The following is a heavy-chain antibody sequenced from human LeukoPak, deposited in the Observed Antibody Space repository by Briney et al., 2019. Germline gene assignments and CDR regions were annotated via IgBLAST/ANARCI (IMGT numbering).Heavy chain of an antibody. CDR3: ASPDPYYDGPFDY. CDR1: GGSISSSSYY. V-gene: IGHV4-39*07. Sequence: SETPSLTCTVSGGSISSSSYYWGWIRQPPGKGLEWIGSIYYSGSTYYNPSLKSRVTISVDTSKNQFSLKLSSVTAADTAVYYCASPDPYYDGPFDYWGQGTLVTVSS. CDR2: IYYSGST. D-gene: IGHD3-22*01. J-gene: IGHJ4*02.